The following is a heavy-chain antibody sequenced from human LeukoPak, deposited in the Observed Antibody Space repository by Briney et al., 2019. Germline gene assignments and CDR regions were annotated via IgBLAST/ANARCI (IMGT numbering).Heavy chain of an antibody. CDR2: IYPGGSNT. V-gene: IGHV5-51*01. CDR1: GYSFTSFW. J-gene: IGHJ4*02. Sequence: GESLKISCKGSGYSFTSFWIAWVRQMPGKGLKWRGIIYPGGSNTSYSPSFQGQFTISADKSKSTAHLQWSSLKASDTAMYYCARRPRGRAYYYFDYWGQGTLVTVSS. D-gene: IGHD2-21*01. CDR3: ARRPRGRAYYYFDY.